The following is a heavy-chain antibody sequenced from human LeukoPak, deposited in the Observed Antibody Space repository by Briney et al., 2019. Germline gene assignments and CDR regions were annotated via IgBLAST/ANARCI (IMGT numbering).Heavy chain of an antibody. CDR3: ARRDISSGWSFDY. CDR2: IQTSGST. D-gene: IGHD6-19*01. V-gene: IGHV4-4*07. J-gene: IGHJ4*02. CDR1: GGSISNYH. Sequence: SETLSLTCTVSGGSISNYHWSWIRQPAGKGLEWIGQIQTSGSTNYNPPLKSRVTMSIDTTEDQVSLTIRSVTAADTAFYYCARRDISSGWSFDYWGQGTLVTVFS.